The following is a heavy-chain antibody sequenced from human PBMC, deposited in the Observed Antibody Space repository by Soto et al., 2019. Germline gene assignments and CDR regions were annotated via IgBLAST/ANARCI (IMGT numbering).Heavy chain of an antibody. CDR3: AKGQGVGGIYSLDY. D-gene: IGHD1-26*01. J-gene: IGHJ4*02. V-gene: IGHV3-23*01. CDR1: GFTFTSFA. CDR2: ISASGVNT. Sequence: DVQLLESGGDLVQPGGSLSLSCAASGFTFTSFAMSWVRQAPGKGLEWVSTISASGVNTYYTDSVKGWCTISRDNSKDTVSLQMTGLRADDTAVYYCAKGQGVGGIYSLDYWGQGTVVTVSS.